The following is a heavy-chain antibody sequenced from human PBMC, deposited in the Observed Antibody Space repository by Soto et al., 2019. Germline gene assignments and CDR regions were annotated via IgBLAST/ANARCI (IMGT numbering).Heavy chain of an antibody. V-gene: IGHV1-2*02. CDR3: AKVAAVAGSSYFDY. CDR1: GFSFTGYY. Sequence: ASVKVSCKASGFSFTGYYIHWLRQAPGQGLEWMGWINAHSGGTEYAQKFQGRVTLTRDTSIATAYLTLTSLTSDDTAVYYCAKVAAVAGSSYFDYWGQGTLVTVSS. CDR2: INAHSGGT. D-gene: IGHD6-19*01. J-gene: IGHJ4*02.